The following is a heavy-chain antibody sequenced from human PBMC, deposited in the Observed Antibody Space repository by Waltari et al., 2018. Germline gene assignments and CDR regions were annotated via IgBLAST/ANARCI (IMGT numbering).Heavy chain of an antibody. D-gene: IGHD3-22*01. J-gene: IGHJ4*02. V-gene: IGHV4-59*08. CDR3: ARQRYYYDDSGYYHHFDY. Sequence: QVQLQESGPGLVKPSETLSLTCTVSGGSISNFFWSWIRRPPGKGLEWIGYIYSTGTTSYTPSLKSRVTMSVDTSQNQFSLTLNSVTAADTAVYYCARQRYYYDDSGYYHHFDYWGQGTLVTVSS. CDR1: GGSISNFF. CDR2: IYSTGTT.